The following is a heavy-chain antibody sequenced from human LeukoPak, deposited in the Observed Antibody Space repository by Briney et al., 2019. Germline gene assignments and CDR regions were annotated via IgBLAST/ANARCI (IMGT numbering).Heavy chain of an antibody. CDR3: ATDPRYYDILTGYSDFDY. Sequence: SVKVSCKASGGTFSSYAISWVRQAPGQGLEWMGGIIPIFGTANYAQKFQGRVTMTEDTSTDTAYMELSSLRSEDTAVYYCATDPRYYDILTGYSDFDYWGQGTLVTVSS. D-gene: IGHD3-9*01. CDR2: IIPIFGTA. CDR1: GGTFSSYA. J-gene: IGHJ4*02. V-gene: IGHV1-69*06.